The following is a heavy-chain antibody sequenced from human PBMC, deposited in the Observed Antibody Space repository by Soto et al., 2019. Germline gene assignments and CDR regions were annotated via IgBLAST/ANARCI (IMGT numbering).Heavy chain of an antibody. V-gene: IGHV3-11*01. CDR1: GFTFSDYY. CDR2: ISSSGSTI. D-gene: IGHD5-12*01. CDR3: ARGSHSGYDLFADAFDI. J-gene: IGHJ3*02. Sequence: LRLSFAASGFTFSDYYMSWIRQAPGKGLEWVSYISSSGSTIYYADSVKGRFTISRDNAKNSLYLQMNSLRAEDTAVYYCARGSHSGYDLFADAFDIWGQGTMVTVSS.